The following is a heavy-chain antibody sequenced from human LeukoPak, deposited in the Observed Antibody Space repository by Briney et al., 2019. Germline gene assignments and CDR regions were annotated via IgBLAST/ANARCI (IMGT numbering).Heavy chain of an antibody. CDR3: VTMVRGVIPYDY. Sequence: GGSLRLSCAASGFTVSSNYMSWVRQAPGKGLEWVSVIYSGGSTYYADSVKGRFTISRDNSKNTLHLQMNSLRAEDTAVYYCVTMVRGVIPYDYWGQGTLVTVSS. CDR1: GFTVSSNY. CDR2: IYSGGST. V-gene: IGHV3-53*01. J-gene: IGHJ4*02. D-gene: IGHD3-10*01.